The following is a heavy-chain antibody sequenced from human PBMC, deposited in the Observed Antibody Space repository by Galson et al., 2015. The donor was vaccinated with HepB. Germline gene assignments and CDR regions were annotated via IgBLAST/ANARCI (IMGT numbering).Heavy chain of an antibody. J-gene: IGHJ4*02. CDR3: AKDFYDSGWWGVGC. D-gene: IGHD6-19*01. CDR2: ISGSGGST. CDR1: GFTFSSYA. V-gene: IGHV3-23*01. Sequence: SLRLSCAASGFTFSSYAMSWVRQAPGKGLEWLSAISGSGGSTYYADSVKGRFTISRDSSKNTLYLQMNNLRAEDTAVYYCAKDFYDSGWWGVGCWGQGTLVTVSS.